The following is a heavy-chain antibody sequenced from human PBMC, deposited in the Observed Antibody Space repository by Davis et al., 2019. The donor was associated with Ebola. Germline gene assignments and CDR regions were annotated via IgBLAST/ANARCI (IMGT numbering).Heavy chain of an antibody. CDR3: AKVHYGSGSYYFRLDYGMDV. CDR2: ISGSGGST. J-gene: IGHJ6*02. CDR1: GFTFSSYA. V-gene: IGHV3-23*01. Sequence: GGSLRLSCAASGFTFSSYAMSWVRQAPGKGLEWVSAISGSGGSTYYADSVKGRFTISRDNSKNTLYLQMNSLRAEDTAVYYCAKVHYGSGSYYFRLDYGMDVWGQGTTVTVSS. D-gene: IGHD3-10*01.